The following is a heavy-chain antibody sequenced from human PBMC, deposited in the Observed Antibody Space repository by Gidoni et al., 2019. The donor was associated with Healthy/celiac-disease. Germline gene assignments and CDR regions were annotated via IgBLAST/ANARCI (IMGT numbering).Heavy chain of an antibody. CDR1: GFTFSSYS. V-gene: IGHV3-21*01. D-gene: IGHD2-2*01. CDR3: ARTRLYCSSTSCYGEGMDA. J-gene: IGHJ6*02. Sequence: EVQLVESGGGLVKPGGSLRLSCAASGFTFSSYSMNWVRQAPGKGLEWVSSISSSSSYIYYANSVKGRLTISRDNAKNSLYRQMNSLRAEDTAVYYCARTRLYCSSTSCYGEGMDAWGQGTTVTVSS. CDR2: ISSSSSYI.